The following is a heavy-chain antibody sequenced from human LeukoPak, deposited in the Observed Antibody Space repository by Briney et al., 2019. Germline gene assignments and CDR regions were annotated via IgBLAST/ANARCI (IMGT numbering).Heavy chain of an antibody. Sequence: PSETLSLTCTVSGGSISSRPYCWGWIRQPPWKGLEWLGSFYYSGSTYYNPSLKSRVTISVDTSKNQFSLKLSSVTAADTAVYYCARETSQKGAHYMDVWGKGTTVTISS. CDR2: FYYSGST. V-gene: IGHV4-39*07. CDR1: GGSISSRPYC. CDR3: ARETSQKGAHYMDV. J-gene: IGHJ6*03. D-gene: IGHD3-16*01.